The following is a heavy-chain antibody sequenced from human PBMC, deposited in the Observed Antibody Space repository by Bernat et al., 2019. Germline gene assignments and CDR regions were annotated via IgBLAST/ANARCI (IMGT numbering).Heavy chain of an antibody. Sequence: QVQLVESGGGVVQPGRSLRLSCAASGFTFSSYGMHWVRQAPGKGLEWVAGIWHDGSNKNYAESVKGRFTISGDNSTKTLYLQKNSLRAEDTAVYYCAREGGGLTDCWGGYPRYYYYGMDVWGQGTTVTVSS. D-gene: IGHD3-3*01. J-gene: IGHJ6*02. CDR2: IWHDGSNK. CDR3: AREGGGLTDCWGGYPRYYYYGMDV. V-gene: IGHV3-33*01. CDR1: GFTFSSYG.